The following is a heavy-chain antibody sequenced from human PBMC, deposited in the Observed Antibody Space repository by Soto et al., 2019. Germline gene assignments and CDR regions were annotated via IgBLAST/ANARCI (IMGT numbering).Heavy chain of an antibody. D-gene: IGHD3-16*02. V-gene: IGHV1-69*12. Sequence: QVQLVQSGAEVKKPGSSVKVSCKASGGTFSSYAISWVRQAPGQGLEWMGGIIPIFGTANYAQKFQGRVTITADESTSTAYRELSSLRSEDTAVYYCARGENHDYVWGSYRYRWFDPWGQGTLVTVSS. CDR1: GGTFSSYA. J-gene: IGHJ5*02. CDR3: ARGENHDYVWGSYRYRWFDP. CDR2: IIPIFGTA.